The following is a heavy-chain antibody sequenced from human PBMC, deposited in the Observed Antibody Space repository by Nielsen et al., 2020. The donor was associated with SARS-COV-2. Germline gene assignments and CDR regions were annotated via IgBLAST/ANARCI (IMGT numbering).Heavy chain of an antibody. CDR2: ISWNSGSI. V-gene: IGHV3-9*01. CDR3: ASPTGY. J-gene: IGHJ4*02. D-gene: IGHD3-10*01. Sequence: GGSLRLSCAASGFTFSNYNMNWVRQAPGKGLEWVSGISWNSGSIGYADSVKGRFTISRDNAKNSLYLQMNSLRAEDTALYYCASPTGYWGQGTLVTVSS. CDR1: GFTFSNYN.